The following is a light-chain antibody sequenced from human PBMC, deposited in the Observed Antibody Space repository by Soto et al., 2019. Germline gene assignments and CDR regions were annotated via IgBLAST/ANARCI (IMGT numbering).Light chain of an antibody. CDR3: QQYNNWS. CDR2: AAS. J-gene: IGKJ5*01. CDR1: QSVGSN. Sequence: EIVMTQSPATLSVSPGETATLSCRASQSVGSNLAGYQQKPGQAPRLLIYAASTRATGIPARFSGSGSGTEFTLTISSLQSEDFAVYYCQQYNNWSFGQGTRLEIK. V-gene: IGKV3-15*01.